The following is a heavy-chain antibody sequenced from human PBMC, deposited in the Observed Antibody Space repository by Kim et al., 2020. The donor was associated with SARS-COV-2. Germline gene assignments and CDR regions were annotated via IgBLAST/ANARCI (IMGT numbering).Heavy chain of an antibody. D-gene: IGHD3-9*01. J-gene: IGHJ3*02. CDR3: ARGYFDWLSLGDAFDI. CDR2: TYYRSKWYN. CDR1: GDSVSSNSAA. Sequence: SQTLSLTCAISGDSVSSNSAAWNWIRQSPSRGLEWLGRTYYRSKWYNDYAVSVKSRITINPDTSKNQFSLQLNSVTPEDTAVYYCARGYFDWLSLGDAFDIWGQGTMVTVSS. V-gene: IGHV6-1*01.